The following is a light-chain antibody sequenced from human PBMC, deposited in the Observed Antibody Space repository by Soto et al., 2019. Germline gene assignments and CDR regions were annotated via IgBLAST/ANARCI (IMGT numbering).Light chain of an antibody. Sequence: DIKMTQSPSSLSASVGDRVTITCQASQDISNYLNWYQQKPGKAPKLLIYDASNLETGVPSRFSGSGSGTDFTFTISSLQPEDIATYYCQQYDNLPPFTSVPGTKVDIK. CDR2: DAS. J-gene: IGKJ3*01. V-gene: IGKV1-33*01. CDR3: QQYDNLPPFT. CDR1: QDISNY.